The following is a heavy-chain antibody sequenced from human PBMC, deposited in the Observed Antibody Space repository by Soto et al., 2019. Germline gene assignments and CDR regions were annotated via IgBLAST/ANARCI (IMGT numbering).Heavy chain of an antibody. V-gene: IGHV4-59*08. D-gene: IGHD4-17*01. CDR1: GGSISSYY. Sequence: SSETLSLTCTVSGGSISSYYWSWIRQPPGKGLEWIGYIYYSGSTNYNPPLKSRVTISVDTSKNQFSLKLSSVTAADTAVYYCARHGATVTTFGYYYYYMDVWGKGTTVTVSS. J-gene: IGHJ6*03. CDR3: ARHGATVTTFGYYYYYMDV. CDR2: IYYSGST.